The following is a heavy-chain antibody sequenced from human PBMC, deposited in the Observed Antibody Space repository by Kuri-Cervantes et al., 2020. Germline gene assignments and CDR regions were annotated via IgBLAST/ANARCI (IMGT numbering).Heavy chain of an antibody. J-gene: IGHJ6*02. V-gene: IGHV3-30-3*01. Sequence: GGSLRLSCAASGFTFSSYAMHWVRQAPGKGLEWVAVISYDGSNKYYADSVKGRFTIARDNSKNTLCLQMNSLRAEDTAVYYCARVDYDFWSGYPGYMDVWGQGTTVTVSS. CDR3: ARVDYDFWSGYPGYMDV. CDR1: GFTFSSYA. D-gene: IGHD3-3*01. CDR2: ISYDGSNK.